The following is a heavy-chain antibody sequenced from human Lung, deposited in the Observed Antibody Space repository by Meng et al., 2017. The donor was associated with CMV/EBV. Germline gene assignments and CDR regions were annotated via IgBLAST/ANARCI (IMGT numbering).Heavy chain of an antibody. V-gene: IGHV3-30*02. Sequence: GESLKISCAASGFRFDDYGMHWVRQTPGKGLEWVAFIRHDGTNKFYGDSVKGRFPISRDNSKNTVYLQMNSLRPEETAVYYCAKDLLLFGGPNAYFDQWGQGTLVTVSS. CDR3: AKDLLLFGGPNAYFDQ. CDR2: IRHDGTNK. CDR1: GFRFDDYG. D-gene: IGHD3-16*01. J-gene: IGHJ4*02.